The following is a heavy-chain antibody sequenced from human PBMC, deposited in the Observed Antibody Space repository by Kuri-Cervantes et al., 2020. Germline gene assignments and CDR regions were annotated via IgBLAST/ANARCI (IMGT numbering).Heavy chain of an antibody. D-gene: IGHD4-17*01. J-gene: IGHJ4*02. V-gene: IGHV3-74*03. CDR1: GFTFSSYA. Sequence: GESLKISCAASGFTFSSYAMSWVRQAPGKGLVWVSRINSDGSSTSYAESVKGRVTISRDNAKNTLHLQMNSLRAEDTALYYCARGRTTVTTTADQFDYWGQGTLVTVSS. CDR2: INSDGSST. CDR3: ARGRTTVTTTADQFDY.